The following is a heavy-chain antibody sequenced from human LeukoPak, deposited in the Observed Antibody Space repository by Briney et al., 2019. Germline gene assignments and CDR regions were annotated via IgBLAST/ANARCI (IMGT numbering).Heavy chain of an antibody. CDR3: VKIRATSGSYDY. Sequence: GGPLRLSCSASVFTFSNYPMHWLRQARGKGREYVSAISSNGGSTYYADSVKGRFTISRDNSKNTLYLQMSSLRAEDTAVYYCVKIRATSGSYDYWGQGTLVTVSS. CDR2: ISSNGGST. V-gene: IGHV3-64D*06. CDR1: VFTFSNYP. D-gene: IGHD1-26*01. J-gene: IGHJ4*02.